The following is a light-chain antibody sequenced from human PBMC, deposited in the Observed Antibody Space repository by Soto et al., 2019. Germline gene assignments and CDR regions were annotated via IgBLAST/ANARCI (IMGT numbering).Light chain of an antibody. J-gene: IGKJ1*01. Sequence: IQLTQSPSTLPASVGDRVTLTCRASQSISNWLAWYQQKPGTAPKLLIYHASILETAVPSRCSGNGSGTEFTLTISSLQPGDFATYYCQQYNSYSFGQGSRVEIK. CDR1: QSISNW. CDR3: QQYNSYS. V-gene: IGKV1-5*01. CDR2: HAS.